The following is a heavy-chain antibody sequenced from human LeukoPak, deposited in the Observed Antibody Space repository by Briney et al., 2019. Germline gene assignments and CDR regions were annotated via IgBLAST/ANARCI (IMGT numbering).Heavy chain of an antibody. J-gene: IGHJ4*02. D-gene: IGHD5-24*01. CDR2: VYYTGST. V-gene: IGHV4-59*01. Sequence: SETLSLTCPVSGGSISNYYYWTWIRQPPGKGLEWIGYVYYTGSTNFNPSLKSRVTMSLDTSRIQFSLKLTSLTAADTAVYYCARGAMATTPFFDYWGQGTLVTVSS. CDR1: GGSISNYY. CDR3: ARGAMATTPFFDY.